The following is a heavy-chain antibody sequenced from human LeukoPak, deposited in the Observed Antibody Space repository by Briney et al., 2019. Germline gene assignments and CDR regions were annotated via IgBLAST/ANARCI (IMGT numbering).Heavy chain of an antibody. V-gene: IGHV3-33*01. J-gene: IGHJ4*02. Sequence: QPGGSLRLSCAASGFTFSSYGMHWVRQAPGKGLEWVAVIWYDGSNRYYADSVKGRFTISRDNSKNTLYLQMNGLRAEDTAVYYCARAYCSSTSCYAGGFDYWGQGTLVTVSS. CDR2: IWYDGSNR. CDR1: GFTFSSYG. CDR3: ARAYCSSTSCYAGGFDY. D-gene: IGHD2-2*01.